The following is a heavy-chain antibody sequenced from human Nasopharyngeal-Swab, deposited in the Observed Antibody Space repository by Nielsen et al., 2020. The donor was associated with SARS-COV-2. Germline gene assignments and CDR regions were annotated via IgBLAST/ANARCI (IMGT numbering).Heavy chain of an antibody. CDR1: GFTFSSYA. D-gene: IGHD5-12*01. J-gene: IGHJ6*02. CDR2: ISGSGGST. Sequence: GESLKISCAASGFTFSSYAMSWVRQAPGKGLEWVSAISGSGGSTYYADSVKGRFTISRDNSKNTLYLQMNSLRAEDTAVYYCAKDRDSGDDSDDYYHYYGMDVWGQGTTVTVFS. V-gene: IGHV3-23*01. CDR3: AKDRDSGDDSDDYYHYYGMDV.